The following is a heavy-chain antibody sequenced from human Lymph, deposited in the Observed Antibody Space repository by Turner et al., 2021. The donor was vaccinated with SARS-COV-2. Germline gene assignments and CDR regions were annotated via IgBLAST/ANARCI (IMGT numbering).Heavy chain of an antibody. CDR1: GCSISSYF. CDR3: ARDRTSYGDYWAGYYYGMDV. V-gene: IGHV4-59*13. Sequence: QVHLQESGPGLVKPSETLSLTCTVSGCSISSYFWSWIRQPPGKGLEWISYIYYSGSTNYNPSLKSRVTISVDTSKNQFCLRLSSVTAADTAVYYCARDRTSYGDYWAGYYYGMDVWGQGTTVTVSS. CDR2: IYYSGST. J-gene: IGHJ6*02. D-gene: IGHD4-17*01.